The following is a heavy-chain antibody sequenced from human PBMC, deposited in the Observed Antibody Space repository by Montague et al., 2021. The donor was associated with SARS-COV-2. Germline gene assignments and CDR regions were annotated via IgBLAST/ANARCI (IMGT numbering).Heavy chain of an antibody. CDR2: IYYSGST. J-gene: IGHJ6*02. CDR1: GGSISNYY. V-gene: IGHV4-59*01. D-gene: IGHD3-22*01. CDR3: ARGGGYYNYGLDV. Sequence: SETLSLTCTVSGGSISNYYWSWIRQPPGRVLEWIGYIYYSGSTDYSPSLNSRVTISLDTSKNQFSLKVTSVTAADTAVYYCARGGGYYNYGLDVWGQGTTVTVSS.